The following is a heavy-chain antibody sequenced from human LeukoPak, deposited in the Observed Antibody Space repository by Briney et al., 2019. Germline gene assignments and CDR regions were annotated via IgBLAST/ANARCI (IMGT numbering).Heavy chain of an antibody. CDR2: IRYDGSDK. D-gene: IGHD6-13*01. J-gene: IGHJ4*02. Sequence: GGSLRLSCAASGFTFSTSAMHWVRRAPGKGLEWVAFIRYDGSDKYYADSVKGRFTISRDTSKNTLYLQMNGLRDEDTAVYYCAKDSSTLAAAGPYYFDYWGQGTLVTVSS. V-gene: IGHV3-30*02. CDR1: GFTFSTSA. CDR3: AKDSSTLAAAGPYYFDY.